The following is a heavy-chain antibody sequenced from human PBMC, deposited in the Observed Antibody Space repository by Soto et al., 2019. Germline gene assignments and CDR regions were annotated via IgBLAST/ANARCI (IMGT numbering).Heavy chain of an antibody. J-gene: IGHJ4*02. V-gene: IGHV4-31*03. CDR1: GGSISSGDYC. CDR2: VRYSVST. D-gene: IGHD6-6*01. Sequence: QVQLQESGPGLVKPSQTLLLTCTVSGGSISSGDYCWSWIRQHPGKGLEWIGYVRYSVSTDYNPSLKSRVTISVDTYKNHFSLKLSSVTAADTAVYYCARGIAARWGFDYWGQGTLGTVSS. CDR3: ARGIAARWGFDY.